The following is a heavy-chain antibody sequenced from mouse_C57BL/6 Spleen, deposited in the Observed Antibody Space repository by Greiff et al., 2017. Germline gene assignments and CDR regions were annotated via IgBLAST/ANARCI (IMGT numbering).Heavy chain of an antibody. CDR3: ANYYGSSSWFAY. CDR1: GYTFTDYY. J-gene: IGHJ3*01. V-gene: IGHV1-26*01. Sequence: EVQLQQSGPELVKPGASVKISCKASGYTFTDYYMNWVKQSHGKSLEWIGDINPNNGGTSYNQKLKGKATLTVDKSSSTASMELRSLTSEDSAVYYCANYYGSSSWFAYWGQGTLVTVSA. CDR2: INPNNGGT. D-gene: IGHD1-1*01.